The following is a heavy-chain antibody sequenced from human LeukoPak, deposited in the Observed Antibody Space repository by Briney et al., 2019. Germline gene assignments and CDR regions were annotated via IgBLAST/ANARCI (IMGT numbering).Heavy chain of an antibody. CDR3: ARGRYSSSWYKRIYYFDY. D-gene: IGHD6-13*01. CDR2: IIPIFGTA. CDR1: GGTFSSYA. Sequence: AASVKVSCKASGGTFSSYAISWVRQAPGQGLEWMGGIIPIFGTANYAQKFQGRVTMTRNTSISTAYMELSSLRSEDTAVYYCARGRYSSSWYKRIYYFDYWGQGTLVTVSS. J-gene: IGHJ4*02. V-gene: IGHV1-69*05.